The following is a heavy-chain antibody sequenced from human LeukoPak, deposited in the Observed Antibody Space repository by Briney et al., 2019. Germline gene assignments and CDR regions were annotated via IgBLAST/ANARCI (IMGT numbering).Heavy chain of an antibody. J-gene: IGHJ5*02. CDR2: IYYSGST. D-gene: IGHD3-22*01. V-gene: IGHV4-39*07. CDR1: GGSISSSSYY. Sequence: SETLFLTCTVSGGSISSSSYYWGWIRQPPGKGLEWIGSIYYSGSTYYNPSLKSRVTISVDTSKNQFSLKLSSVTAADTAVYYCARSDYYYDSSGYYYAQWFDPWGQGTLVTVSS. CDR3: ARSDYYYDSSGYYYAQWFDP.